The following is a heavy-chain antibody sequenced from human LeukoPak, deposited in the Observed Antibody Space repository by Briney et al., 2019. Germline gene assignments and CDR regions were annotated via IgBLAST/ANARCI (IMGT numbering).Heavy chain of an antibody. CDR2: ITRSSRII. CDR3: ARGSTFGGVISDF. J-gene: IGHJ4*02. Sequence: GGSLRLSCAASGFTFSNFEMNWVRQIPGKGLEWLSFITRSSRIIYYADSVKGRFTISRDNANNSLHLQMDSLRVEDTGIYFCARGSTFGGVISDFWGQGTLVTVSS. CDR1: GFTFSNFE. V-gene: IGHV3-48*03. D-gene: IGHD3-16*02.